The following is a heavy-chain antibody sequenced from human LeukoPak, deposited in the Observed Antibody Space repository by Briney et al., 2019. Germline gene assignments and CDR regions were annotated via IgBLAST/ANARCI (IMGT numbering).Heavy chain of an antibody. CDR3: ARGYGSVY. Sequence: PGGSLRLSCAASGFTFSSHGMNWVRQPPGKGLEWIGSIYYTGSTHYNPSLNSRVTISVDTSKNQFSLKLTSVTAADTAVYYCARGYGSVYWGQGTLVTVSS. D-gene: IGHD6-25*01. CDR2: IYYTGST. J-gene: IGHJ4*02. V-gene: IGHV4-39*01. CDR1: GFTFSSHG.